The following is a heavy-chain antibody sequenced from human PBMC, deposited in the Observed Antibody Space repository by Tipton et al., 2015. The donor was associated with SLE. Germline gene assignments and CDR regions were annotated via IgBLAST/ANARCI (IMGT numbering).Heavy chain of an antibody. V-gene: IGHV4-34*01. D-gene: IGHD1-14*01. CDR3: ARDNPRGDAFDI. J-gene: IGHJ3*02. Sequence: TLSLTCAVYGGSFSGYYWSWIRQPPGKGLEWIGEINHSGSTNYNPSLKSRVTISVDTSKNQFSLKLSSVTAADTAVCYCARDNPRGDAFDIWGQGTMVTVSS. CDR2: INHSGST. CDR1: GGSFSGYY.